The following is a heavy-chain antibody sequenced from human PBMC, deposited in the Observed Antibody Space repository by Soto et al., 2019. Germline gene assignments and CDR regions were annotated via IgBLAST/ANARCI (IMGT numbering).Heavy chain of an antibody. CDR2: ITDTGGDA. D-gene: IGHD3-10*01. V-gene: IGHV3-23*01. CDR1: GLTFGSRA. CDR3: ARGSTDSYPGSRIFDF. Sequence: GSLRLSCVASGLTFGSRAMSWVRQAPGEGLQWVSTITDTGGDAKYADSVRGRFVIARDNSKKTLYLQMTSLTAEDSAMYFCARGSTDSYPGSRIFDFWGRGTLVTVSS. J-gene: IGHJ4*02.